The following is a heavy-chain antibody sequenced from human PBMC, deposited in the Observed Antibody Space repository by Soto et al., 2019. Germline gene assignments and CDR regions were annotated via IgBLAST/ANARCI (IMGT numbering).Heavy chain of an antibody. J-gene: IGHJ3*02. D-gene: IGHD3-10*01. Sequence: GGSLRLSCAASGFNFSSYGMHWVRQAPGKGLEWMAVISYDGSNEHYGDYVKGRFTISRDNSKNTLSLQINSLKSEDTAVYYCAKSITMVRGVMDVFDIWGLGTLVTVSS. V-gene: IGHV3-30*18. CDR3: AKSITMVRGVMDVFDI. CDR1: GFNFSSYG. CDR2: ISYDGSNE.